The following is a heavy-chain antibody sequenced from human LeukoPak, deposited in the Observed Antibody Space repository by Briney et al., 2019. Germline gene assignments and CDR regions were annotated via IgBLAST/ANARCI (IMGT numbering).Heavy chain of an antibody. J-gene: IGHJ5*02. Sequence: ATVKVSCKASVYTFTGYYMHWVRQAPGQGLEWMGWINPNSGGTNYAQKFQGRVTMTRDTPISTAYMELSRLRSDDTAAYYCARNGGSYDILTGYYMGNWFDPWGQGTLVTVSS. CDR2: INPNSGGT. D-gene: IGHD3-9*01. CDR1: VYTFTGYY. V-gene: IGHV1-2*02. CDR3: ARNGGSYDILTGYYMGNWFDP.